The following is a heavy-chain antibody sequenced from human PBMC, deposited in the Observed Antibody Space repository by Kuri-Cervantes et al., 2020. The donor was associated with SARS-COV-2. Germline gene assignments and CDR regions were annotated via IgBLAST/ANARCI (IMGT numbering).Heavy chain of an antibody. Sequence: LSLTCTASGFTFNSHAMHWVRQAPGQGLEWVTVISYHGINKYYTDSVKGRFTISRDNSKNTLYLQMNSLRAEDTAVYYCARVRSWDEYFDYWGQGTLVTVSS. CDR1: GFTFNSHA. D-gene: IGHD6-13*01. CDR2: ISYHGINK. V-gene: IGHV3-30-3*01. CDR3: ARVRSWDEYFDY. J-gene: IGHJ4*02.